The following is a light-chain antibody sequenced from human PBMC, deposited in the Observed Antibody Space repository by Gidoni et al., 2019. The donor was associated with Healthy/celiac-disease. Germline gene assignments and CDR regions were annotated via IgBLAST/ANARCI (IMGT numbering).Light chain of an antibody. CDR3: AAWDDSLSGLYV. Sequence: VLTQPPSASGTPGQRVTIFCSGSSSNIGSNYVYWYQQLPGTAPKLLIYRNNQRPSGVPDRFSGSKSGTSASLAISGLRSEDEADYYCAAWDDSLSGLYVFGTGTKVTVL. CDR2: RNN. V-gene: IGLV1-47*01. CDR1: SSNIGSNY. J-gene: IGLJ1*01.